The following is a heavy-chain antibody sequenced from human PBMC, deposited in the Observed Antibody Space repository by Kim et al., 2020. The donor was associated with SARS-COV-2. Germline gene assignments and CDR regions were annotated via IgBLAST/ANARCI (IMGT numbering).Heavy chain of an antibody. CDR2: TYYRSKYYY. D-gene: IGHD6-13*01. CDR1: GDSVSSNTAA. V-gene: IGHV6-1*01. Sequence: SRTLSLTCVISGDSVSSNTAAWHWIRQSPSRGLECLGRTYYRSKYYYDYAVSVKSRITIDTDTSQNQISLQLNSLTTEDTAVYYCARGAYTSTWFWGPGTPVTVSS. J-gene: IGHJ4*02. CDR3: ARGAYTSTWF.